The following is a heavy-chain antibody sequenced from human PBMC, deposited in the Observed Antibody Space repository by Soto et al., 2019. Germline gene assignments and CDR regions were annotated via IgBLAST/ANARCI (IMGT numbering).Heavy chain of an antibody. D-gene: IGHD2-2*01. CDR2: IIPISDTT. CDR3: ARSQGSSTSLEIYYYYYYGMDA. CDR1: GGTFSSYA. J-gene: IGHJ6*02. Sequence: QVQLVQSGAEVKKPGSSVKVSCKASGGTFSSYAISWVRQAPGQGLEWMGGIIPISDTTNYAQKFQGRVTITAEKSTSTAYMELSSLRSEDTAVYYCARSQGSSTSLEIYYYYYYGMDAWGQGTTVTVSS. V-gene: IGHV1-69*06.